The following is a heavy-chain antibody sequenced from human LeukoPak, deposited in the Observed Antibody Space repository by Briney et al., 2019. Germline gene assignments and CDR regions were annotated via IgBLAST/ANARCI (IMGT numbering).Heavy chain of an antibody. D-gene: IGHD5-18*01. J-gene: IGHJ4*02. CDR1: GGSFSGYY. V-gene: IGHV4-34*01. CDR3: ARSGGYSYRTSRLDY. CDR2: INHSGST. Sequence: SETLSLTCAVSGGSFSGYYWSWIRQPPGKGLEWIGEINHSGSTNYNPSLKSRVTISVDTSKNQFSLKLSSVTAADTAVYYCARSGGYSYRTSRLDYWGQGTLVTVSS.